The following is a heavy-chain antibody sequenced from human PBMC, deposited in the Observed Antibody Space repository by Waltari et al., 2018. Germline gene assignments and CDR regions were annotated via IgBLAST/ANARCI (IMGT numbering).Heavy chain of an antibody. CDR3: AKLSSFSGNHYDYGLDV. Sequence: IHWVRQAPGKGLEWVAAIWFNGIIRYYGDSVKGRFTISRDNSINTVYLQLNSLRAEDTAVYYCAKLSSFSGNHYDYGLDVWGQGTTVTVSS. V-gene: IGHV3-33*06. CDR2: IWFNGIIR. J-gene: IGHJ6*02. D-gene: IGHD6-6*01.